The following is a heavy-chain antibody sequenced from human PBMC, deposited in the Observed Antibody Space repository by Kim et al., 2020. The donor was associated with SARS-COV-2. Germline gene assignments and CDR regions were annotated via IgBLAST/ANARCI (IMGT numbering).Heavy chain of an antibody. CDR2: IGYEGNDK. V-gene: IGHV3-33*08. CDR3: ARDVGFGVVAGPGDY. Sequence: GGSLRLSCAASGFSFSDYAMHWVRQAPGKGLEWVAVIGYEGNDKYYVDSVKGRFTISRDNSKNTLYLQLNSLRVEDTGVYYCARDVGFGVVAGPGDYWGQGTLATVSA. D-gene: IGHD6-19*01. J-gene: IGHJ4*02. CDR1: GFSFSDYA.